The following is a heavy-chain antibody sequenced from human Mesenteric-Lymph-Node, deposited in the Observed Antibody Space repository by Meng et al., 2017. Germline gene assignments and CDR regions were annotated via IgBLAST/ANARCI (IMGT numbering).Heavy chain of an antibody. V-gene: IGHV3-74*01. CDR1: GFSFSSTW. CDR2: INPDGGFS. J-gene: IGHJ4*02. Sequence: GESLKISCAASGFSFSSTWMHWVRQTPGKGLVWVSRINPDGGFSNNADSVKGRFTISRDNAKNTLYLQMNSLRAEDTAVYYCARDSSPYYDILTGLNYWGQGTPVTVSS. CDR3: ARDSSPYYDILTGLNY. D-gene: IGHD3-9*01.